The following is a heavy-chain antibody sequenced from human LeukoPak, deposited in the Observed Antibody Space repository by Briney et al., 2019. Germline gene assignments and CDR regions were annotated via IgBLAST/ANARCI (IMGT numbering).Heavy chain of an antibody. CDR1: GYPFSGYY. CDR2: INPESGAT. CDR3: ARENLNYYGSGSYLY. V-gene: IGHV1-2*02. Sequence: ASVKVSCKASGYPFSGYYIHWVRQGPGQGLEWLGWINPESGATKYAQRFEGRVTLTRDTSVTTVHMELSGLRYDDSAVYYCARENLNYYGSGSYLYWGRGSQVTVPS. D-gene: IGHD3-10*01. J-gene: IGHJ4*02.